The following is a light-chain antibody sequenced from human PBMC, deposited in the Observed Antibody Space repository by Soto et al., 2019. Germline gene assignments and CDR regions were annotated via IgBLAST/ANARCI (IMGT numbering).Light chain of an antibody. CDR2: DAS. J-gene: IGKJ1*01. Sequence: DIQMTQSPSTLSTSVGDRVTITCRASQSISSWLAWYQQKPGKAPKLLIYDASSLESGVPSRFSGSGSGTEFTLTISSLQPDDFATYYCQQYNSYSWTFSQGTKVAI. CDR1: QSISSW. CDR3: QQYNSYSWT. V-gene: IGKV1-5*01.